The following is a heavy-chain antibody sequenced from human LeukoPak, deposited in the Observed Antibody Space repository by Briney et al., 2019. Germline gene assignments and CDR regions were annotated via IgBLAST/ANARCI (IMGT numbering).Heavy chain of an antibody. Sequence: GSLRLSCAASGFAVSNNYMSWVRQAPGKGLEWVSVIYTGGSANYADSVKGRFTISRDISKNTLYLQMNSLRAEDTAVYYCAKLDYGSGSFFDYWGQGTLVTVSS. CDR1: GFAVSNNY. J-gene: IGHJ4*02. CDR3: AKLDYGSGSFFDY. D-gene: IGHD3-10*01. V-gene: IGHV3-53*01. CDR2: IYTGGSA.